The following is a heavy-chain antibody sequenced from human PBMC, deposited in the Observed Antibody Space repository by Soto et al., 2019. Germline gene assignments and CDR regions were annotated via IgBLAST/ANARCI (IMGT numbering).Heavy chain of an antibody. D-gene: IGHD3-10*02. CDR2: IIPIIGTT. Sequence: SVKVSCKASGGTFSSYAIRWVRQAPGQGLEWMGGIIPIIGTTNYAQKFQGRVTITADESASTAYMELSSLRSEDTAVYYCARDLFGGYYCYYGMDVWG. J-gene: IGHJ6*02. V-gene: IGHV1-69*13. CDR3: ARDLFGGYYCYYGMDV. CDR1: GGTFSSYA.